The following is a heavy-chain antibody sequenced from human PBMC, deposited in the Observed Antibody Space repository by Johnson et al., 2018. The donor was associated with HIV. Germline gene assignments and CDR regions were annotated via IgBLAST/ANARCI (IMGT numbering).Heavy chain of an antibody. D-gene: IGHD2-2*01. Sequence: DVQVVESGGGVVQPGRSLRLSCAASGFTFDDYAMHWVRQAPGKGLEWVSGISWNSGSIGYADSVKGRFTISRDNSKNTLYLQMNSLRAEDTAVYYCASSRVGYCSSMNCYGLDIWGQGTMVTVSS. CDR3: ASSRVGYCSSMNCYGLDI. V-gene: IGHV3-9*01. CDR2: ISWNSGSI. J-gene: IGHJ3*02. CDR1: GFTFDDYA.